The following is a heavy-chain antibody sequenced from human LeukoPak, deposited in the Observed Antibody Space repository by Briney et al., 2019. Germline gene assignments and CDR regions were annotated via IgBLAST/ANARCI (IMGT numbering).Heavy chain of an antibody. Sequence: SETLSLTCAVYGGPFSGYYWSWIRQPPGKGLEWIGEINHSGSTNYNPSLKSRVTISVDTSKNQFSLKLSSVTAADTAVYYCAVLYYYDSSGYSHFDYWGQGTLVTVSS. J-gene: IGHJ4*02. CDR2: INHSGST. CDR1: GGPFSGYY. V-gene: IGHV4-34*01. D-gene: IGHD3-22*01. CDR3: AVLYYYDSSGYSHFDY.